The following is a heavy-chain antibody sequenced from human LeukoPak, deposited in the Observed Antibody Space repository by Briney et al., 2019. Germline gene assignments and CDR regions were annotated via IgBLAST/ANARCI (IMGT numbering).Heavy chain of an antibody. CDR1: GFTFSSYS. V-gene: IGHV3-21*01. J-gene: IGHJ4*02. CDR3: ARRPRAGGSGSYYNFYY. Sequence: PGRSLRLSCAASGFTFSSYSMRWVRQAPGKGLEWVSSISSSSSYLYSADAVKGCSTSSRDNAKNSLYLQMNSLRAEDTGVYYCARRPRAGGSGSYYNFYYWGQGTLVTVSS. D-gene: IGHD3-10*01. CDR2: ISSSSSYL.